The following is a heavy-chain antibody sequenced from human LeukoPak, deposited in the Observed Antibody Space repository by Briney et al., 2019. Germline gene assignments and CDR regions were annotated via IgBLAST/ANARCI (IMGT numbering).Heavy chain of an antibody. CDR3: ARLRSGYDLFDY. V-gene: IGHV4-39*01. CDR1: GGSISSSSYY. Sequence: SETLSLTCTVSGGSISSSSYYWGWIRQPPGKGLEWIGSIYYSGSTYYNPSLKSRVTISVDTSKNQFSLKLSSVTAADTAVYYCARLRSGYDLFDYWGQGTLVTVSS. CDR2: IYYSGST. J-gene: IGHJ4*02. D-gene: IGHD5-12*01.